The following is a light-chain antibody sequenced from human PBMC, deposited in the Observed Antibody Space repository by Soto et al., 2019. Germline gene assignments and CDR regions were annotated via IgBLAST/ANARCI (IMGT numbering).Light chain of an antibody. CDR1: QSVSSY. CDR3: QQRTNWPLT. J-gene: IGKJ4*01. CDR2: AAS. V-gene: IGKV3-11*01. Sequence: EIVLTQSPATLSLSPGERATLSCRASQSVSSYLAWYQQKPGQAPRLLIYAASNRATGIPGRFSGSGSGTDFTLTISSLEPEHFAVYYCQQRTNWPLTFGGGTKVEIK.